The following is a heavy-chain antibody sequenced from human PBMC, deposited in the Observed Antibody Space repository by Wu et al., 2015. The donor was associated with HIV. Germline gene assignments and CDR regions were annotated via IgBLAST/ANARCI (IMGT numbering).Heavy chain of an antibody. D-gene: IGHD3-9*01. CDR1: GYTFADFD. Sequence: QVQLAQSGPEVRKPGASVTVSCKASGYTFADFDINWVRQASGQGLEWMGWMNPRTGNSRSSQKFEGRVNMTRTSSTRTAYMEIDSLTLDDTAIYYCVRVGYYYDIERSYGEYFQHWGQGTTVVVSS. V-gene: IGHV1-8*01. J-gene: IGHJ1*01. CDR2: MNPRTGNS. CDR3: VRVGYYYDIERSYGEYFQH.